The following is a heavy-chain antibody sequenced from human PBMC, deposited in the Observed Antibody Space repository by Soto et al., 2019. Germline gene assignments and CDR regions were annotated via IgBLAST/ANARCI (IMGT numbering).Heavy chain of an antibody. V-gene: IGHV3-33*01. Sequence: PGGSLRLSCAASGFTFSSYGMHWVRQAPGKGLEWVAVIWYDGSNKYYADSVKGRFTISRDNSKNTLYLQMNSLRAEDTAVYYCARGRSSSWYTQFDPWGQGTLVTVSS. D-gene: IGHD6-13*01. J-gene: IGHJ5*02. CDR3: ARGRSSSWYTQFDP. CDR2: IWYDGSNK. CDR1: GFTFSSYG.